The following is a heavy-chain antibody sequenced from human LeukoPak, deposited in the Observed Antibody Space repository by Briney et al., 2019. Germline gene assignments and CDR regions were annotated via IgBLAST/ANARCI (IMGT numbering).Heavy chain of an antibody. J-gene: IGHJ5*02. CDR2: INHSGCT. V-gene: IGHV4-34*01. D-gene: IGHD3-10*01. CDR3: ARDYGSGSYIGARTYNWFDP. Sequence: SETLSLTCAVYGGSFSGYYWSWIRQPPGKGLEWIGEINHSGCTNYNPSLKSRVTISVDTSKNQFSLKLSSVTAADTAVYYCARDYGSGSYIGARTYNWFDPWGQGTLVTVSS. CDR1: GGSFSGYY.